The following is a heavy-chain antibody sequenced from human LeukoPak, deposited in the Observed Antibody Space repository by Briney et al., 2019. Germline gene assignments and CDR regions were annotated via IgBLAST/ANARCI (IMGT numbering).Heavy chain of an antibody. CDR1: GFTFTTYW. CDR2: IKQDGTEK. V-gene: IGHV3-7*01. Sequence: GGSLRLSCAASGFTFTTYWMSWVRQAPGKGLEWVANIKQDGTEKYYVDSVKGRFTISRDNAKKSLYLQMNSLRAEDTAVYYCARDSMVRGVTPPIFDPWGQGTLVTVSS. CDR3: ARDSMVRGVTPPIFDP. D-gene: IGHD3-10*01. J-gene: IGHJ5*02.